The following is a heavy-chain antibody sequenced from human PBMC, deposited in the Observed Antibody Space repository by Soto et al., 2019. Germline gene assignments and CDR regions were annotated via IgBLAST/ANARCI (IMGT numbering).Heavy chain of an antibody. CDR3: ARDGGGVAVAGELDY. J-gene: IGHJ4*02. CDR1: GFSFNTYS. D-gene: IGHD6-19*01. Sequence: EVQMVESGGGLVQPGGSLRLSCAVSGFSFNTYSMNWVRQAPGKGLEWVSYISSSSGAIYYADSVKGRFTISRDNAKNSLYLQMNSLRAEDTAVYYCARDGGGVAVAGELDYWGQGTLVTVSP. V-gene: IGHV3-48*01. CDR2: ISSSSGAI.